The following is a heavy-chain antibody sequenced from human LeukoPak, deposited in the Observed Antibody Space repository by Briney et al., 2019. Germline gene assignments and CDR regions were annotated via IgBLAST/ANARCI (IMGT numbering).Heavy chain of an antibody. J-gene: IGHJ4*02. CDR2: ISGSGGST. CDR1: GFTFSSYA. Sequence: PGGSLRLSCAASGFTFSSYAMSWVRQAPGKGLEWVSAISGSGGSTYYADSVKGRFTISRDNSKNTLYLQMNSLRAEDTAVYYCAKDSGPAVAGRSFDYWGQGTLVTVSS. CDR3: AKDSGPAVAGRSFDY. V-gene: IGHV3-23*01. D-gene: IGHD6-19*01.